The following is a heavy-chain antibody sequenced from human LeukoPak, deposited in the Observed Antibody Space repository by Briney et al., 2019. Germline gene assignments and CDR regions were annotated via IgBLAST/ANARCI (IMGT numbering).Heavy chain of an antibody. J-gene: IGHJ6*02. CDR1: GFIFSSYW. D-gene: IGHD6-13*01. CDR2: INSDGSST. Sequence: GALRLSCAASGFIFSSYWMHWVRQAPGKGLVWVSRINSDGSSTSYADSVKGRFTISKDNSKNTVYLQMSSLRVDDTAVYYCAKAASSSWPSYYYGMDVWGQGTTVTVSS. V-gene: IGHV3-74*01. CDR3: AKAASSSWPSYYYGMDV.